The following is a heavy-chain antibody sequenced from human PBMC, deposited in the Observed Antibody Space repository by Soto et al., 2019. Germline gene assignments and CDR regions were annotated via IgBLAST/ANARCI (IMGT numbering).Heavy chain of an antibody. CDR1: VFTFISYA. D-gene: IGHD2-15*01. V-gene: IGHV3-23*01. CDR2: ISGSGGST. CDR3: AKEGYCSGGSCSNPDY. Sequence: GGSLRLSCASSVFTFISYAMSWVRQAPGKGLEWVSAISGSGGSTYYADSVKGRFTISRDNSKNTLYLQMNSLRAEDTAVYYCAKEGYCSGGSCSNPDYWGQGTLVTVSS. J-gene: IGHJ4*02.